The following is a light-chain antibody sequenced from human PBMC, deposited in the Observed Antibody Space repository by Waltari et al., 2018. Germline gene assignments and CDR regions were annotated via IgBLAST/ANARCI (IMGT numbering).Light chain of an antibody. CDR2: EVN. V-gene: IGLV2-14*03. CDR3: SSYTTSSTVV. CDR1: SSDVGTYNY. J-gene: IGLJ3*02. Sequence: QSALTQPASVSGSPGQSITISCTGTSSDVGTYNYVSWYQKYPGKAPKVMIYEVNKRPTGASKRFSGSKSGNTASLRISGLQPEDEADYYCSSYTTSSTVVFGGGTKLIVL.